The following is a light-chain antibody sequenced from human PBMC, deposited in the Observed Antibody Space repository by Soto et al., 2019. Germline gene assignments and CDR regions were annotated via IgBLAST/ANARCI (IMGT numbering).Light chain of an antibody. CDR1: QTVRNNY. V-gene: IGKV3-20*01. Sequence: EFVLTQSPGTLSLSPGERATIACRASQTVRNNYLAWYQQKPGQAPRLLIYDASSRATGIPDRFSGVGSGTDFTLTSSRLEHEDFAVYYCQQFSSYPLTLGGGTKVEIK. CDR3: QQFSSYPLT. CDR2: DAS. J-gene: IGKJ4*01.